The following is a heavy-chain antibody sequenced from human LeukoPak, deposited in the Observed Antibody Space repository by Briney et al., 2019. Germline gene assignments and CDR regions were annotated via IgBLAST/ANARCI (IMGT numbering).Heavy chain of an antibody. CDR2: ISWNSGSI. D-gene: IGHD3-10*01. V-gene: IGHV3-9*01. Sequence: GGSLRLSCAASGFTFDDYAMHWVRQAPGKGLEWASGISWNSGSIGYADSVKGRFTISRDNAKNSLYLQMNSLRAEDTALYYCAKDTGYGFGSVQGFDPWGQGTLVTVSS. CDR3: AKDTGYGFGSVQGFDP. J-gene: IGHJ5*02. CDR1: GFTFDDYA.